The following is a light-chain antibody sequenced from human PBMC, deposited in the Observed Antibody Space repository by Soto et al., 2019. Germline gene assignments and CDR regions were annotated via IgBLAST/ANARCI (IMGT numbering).Light chain of an antibody. CDR3: AAWDDSLSGLYV. V-gene: IGLV1-47*02. J-gene: IGLJ1*01. Sequence: QSVLTQPPSASATPGQRVSISCSGSRSNIGSNYVYWYQQLPGAAPRLLMYSNNQRPSGVPGRFSVSKSGTSASLAISGLRSEDEADYYCAAWDDSLSGLYVFGTGTKLTVL. CDR2: SNN. CDR1: RSNIGSNY.